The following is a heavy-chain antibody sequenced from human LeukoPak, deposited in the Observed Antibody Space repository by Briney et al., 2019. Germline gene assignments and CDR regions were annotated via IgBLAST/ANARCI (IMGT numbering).Heavy chain of an antibody. J-gene: IGHJ4*02. CDR2: AGWAGGTT. CDR1: GFNFDRYT. D-gene: IGHD3-10*02. V-gene: IGHV3-43*01. CDR3: AKELDTMFFDY. Sequence: GGSLRLSCATSGFNFDRYTIHWVPQAPGKGLEWVSLAGWAGGTTFYSDSVRGRFTISRDSGRKSVYLQMNSLTTDDTAFYFCAKELDTMFFDYWGQGALVTVSS.